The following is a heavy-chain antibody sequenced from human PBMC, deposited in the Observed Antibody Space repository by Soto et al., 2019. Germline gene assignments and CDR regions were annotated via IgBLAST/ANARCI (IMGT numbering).Heavy chain of an antibody. J-gene: IGHJ5*02. CDR1: GFTFSSYA. CDR2: ISGSGGST. Sequence: EVQLLESGGGLVQPGGSLRLSCAASGFTFSSYAMSWVLQAPWTRLEWVSAISGSGGSTYYADSVKGRFTIYRDNSKNTLYLQMNSLRDGETAVYYCAKFVLRFLEWLPNWFDPWGQGTLVTVSS. V-gene: IGHV3-23*01. D-gene: IGHD3-3*01. CDR3: AKFVLRFLEWLPNWFDP.